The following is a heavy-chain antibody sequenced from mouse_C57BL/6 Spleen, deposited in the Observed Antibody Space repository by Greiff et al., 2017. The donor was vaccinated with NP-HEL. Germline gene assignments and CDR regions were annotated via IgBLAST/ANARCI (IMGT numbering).Heavy chain of an antibody. CDR2: IYPGSGNT. J-gene: IGHJ2*01. V-gene: IGHV1-66*01. CDR1: GYSFTSYY. Sequence: QVQLQQSGPELVKPGASVKISCKASGYSFTSYYIHWVKQRPGQGLEWIGWIYPGSGNTKYNEKFKGKATLTADTSSSTAYMQLSSLTSEDSAVYYCARAQATLFDYWGQGTTLTVSS. CDR3: ARAQATLFDY. D-gene: IGHD3-2*02.